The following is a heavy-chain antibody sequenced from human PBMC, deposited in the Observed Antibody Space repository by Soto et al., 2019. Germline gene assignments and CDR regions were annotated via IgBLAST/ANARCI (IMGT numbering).Heavy chain of an antibody. CDR2: INHSGST. V-gene: IGHV4-34*01. D-gene: IGHD2-8*01. Sequence: QVQLQQWGAGLLKPSETLSLTCAVYGGSFSGYYWSWIRQPPGKGLEWIGEINHSGSTNYNPSLKSRVTISVDTSKNQSSLKLSSVTAADTAVYYCARGLDIVLMVYASCAFDIWGQGTMVTVSS. CDR3: ARGLDIVLMVYASCAFDI. CDR1: GGSFSGYY. J-gene: IGHJ3*02.